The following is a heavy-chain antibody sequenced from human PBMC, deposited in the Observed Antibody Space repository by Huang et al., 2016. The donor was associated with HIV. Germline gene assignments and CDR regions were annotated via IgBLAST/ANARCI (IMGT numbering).Heavy chain of an antibody. J-gene: IGHJ4*02. CDR2: IYYRGST. Sequence: QLQLQESGPGLVKPSETLSLTCTVSGGSIRSDTYYWGWIRQPPGKGLEWIGSIYYRGSTYYNPSLKRRVTITVDTSKNHFSLRMRAVTAADTAVYYCARLPGSITMIRGVITDPYWGQGTLVTVSS. CDR1: GGSIRSDTYY. D-gene: IGHD3-10*01. CDR3: ARLPGSITMIRGVITDPY. V-gene: IGHV4-39*02.